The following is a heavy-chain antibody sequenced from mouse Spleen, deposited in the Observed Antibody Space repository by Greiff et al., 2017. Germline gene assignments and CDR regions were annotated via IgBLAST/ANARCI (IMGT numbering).Heavy chain of an antibody. CDR2: IYPGNSDT. V-gene: IGHV1-5*01. CDR1: GYTFTSYW. J-gene: IGHJ4*01. CDR3: TRLTTVVATEAMDY. Sequence: EVQLQQSGTVLARPGASVKMSCKTSGYTFTSYWMHWVKQRPGQGLEWIGAIYPGNSDTSYNQKFKGKAKLTAVTSASTAYMELSSLTNEDSAVYYCTRLTTVVATEAMDYWGQGTSVTVSS. D-gene: IGHD1-1*01.